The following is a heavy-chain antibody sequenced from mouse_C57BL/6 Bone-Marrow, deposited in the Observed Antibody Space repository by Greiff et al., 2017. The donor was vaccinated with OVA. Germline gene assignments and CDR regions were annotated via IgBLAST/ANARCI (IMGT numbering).Heavy chain of an antibody. V-gene: IGHV1-76*01. CDR3: ARATTVTHDVYYAMDY. J-gene: IGHJ4*01. CDR1: GYTFTDYY. D-gene: IGHD2-1*01. Sequence: QVQLQQSGAELVRPGASVKLSCKASGYTFTDYYINWVKQRPGQGLEWIARIYPGSGNTYYNEKFKGKATLTAEKSSSTAYMQLSRLTSEDSAVYFCARATTVTHDVYYAMDYWGQGTSVTVSS. CDR2: IYPGSGNT.